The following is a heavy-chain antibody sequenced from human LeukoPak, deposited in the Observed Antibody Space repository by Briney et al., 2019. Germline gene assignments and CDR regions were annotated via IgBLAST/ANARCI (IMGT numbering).Heavy chain of an antibody. CDR2: ISSSSSTI. J-gene: IGHJ4*01. D-gene: IGHD5-18*01. CDR3: TRHRYGDSGGDFDY. CDR1: GFTFSSYA. Sequence: GGSLRLSCAASGFTFSSYAMSWVRQAPGKGLEWVSYISSSSSTIYYADSVKGRFTISRDNAKNSLYLQMNSLQTEDTAVYYCTRHRYGDSGGDFDYWGHGTRVTVSS. V-gene: IGHV3-48*01.